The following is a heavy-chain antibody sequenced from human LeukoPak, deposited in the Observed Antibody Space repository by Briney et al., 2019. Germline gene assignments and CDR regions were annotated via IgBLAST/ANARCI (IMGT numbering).Heavy chain of an antibody. Sequence: GGSLRPSCAASGFTFSSYSMNWVRQAPGKGLEWVSYISSSSSTIYYADSVKGRFTISRDNAKNSLYLQMNSLRDEDTAVYYCARDLDRYSTPNWFDPWGQGTLVTVSS. CDR3: ARDLDRYSTPNWFDP. D-gene: IGHD6-13*01. J-gene: IGHJ5*02. CDR2: ISSSSSTI. V-gene: IGHV3-48*02. CDR1: GFTFSSYS.